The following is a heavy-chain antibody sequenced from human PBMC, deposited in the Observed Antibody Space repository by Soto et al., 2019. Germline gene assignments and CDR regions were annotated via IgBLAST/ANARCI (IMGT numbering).Heavy chain of an antibody. CDR2: ISWDGGST. V-gene: IGHV3-43*01. J-gene: IGHJ6*02. Sequence: GGSLRLACAASGFTFDDYTMHWVRQAPGKGLEWVSLISWDGGSTYYADSVKGRFTVSRDNSKNSLYLQMNSLRTEDTALYYGAKGSERYYYGMDGWAQGNTDTVSS. CDR1: GFTFDDYT. CDR3: AKGSERYYYGMDG.